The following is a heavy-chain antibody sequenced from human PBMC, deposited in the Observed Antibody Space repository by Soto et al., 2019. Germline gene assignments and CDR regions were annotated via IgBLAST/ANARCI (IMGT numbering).Heavy chain of an antibody. D-gene: IGHD3-3*01. CDR1: RFRFSTYW. CDR3: AKVGFSRFLDRLPTAPIVY. J-gene: IGHJ4*02. V-gene: IGHV3-7*03. Sequence: PGGSLRLSCAGSRFRFSTYWIGWVRQAPGKRMERVANIRQDETERPYADSVKGRFTISRDNAKHSLYLQMNSLRAEDTAVSYSAKVGFSRFLDRLPTAPIVYWGQGALDDVSS. CDR2: IRQDETER.